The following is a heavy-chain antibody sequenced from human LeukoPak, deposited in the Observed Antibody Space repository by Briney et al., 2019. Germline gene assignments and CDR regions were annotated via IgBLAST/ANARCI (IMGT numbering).Heavy chain of an antibody. CDR1: GGSITSDY. D-gene: IGHD6-6*01. Sequence: SETLSLTCTLSGGSITSDYWSWIRQPPGKGLEWIGSIYYSGSTYYNPSLKSRVTISVDTSKNQFSLKLSSVTAADTAVYYCASPLSYSSSYDYWGQGTLVTVSS. CDR3: ASPLSYSSSYDY. CDR2: IYYSGST. J-gene: IGHJ4*02. V-gene: IGHV4-39*01.